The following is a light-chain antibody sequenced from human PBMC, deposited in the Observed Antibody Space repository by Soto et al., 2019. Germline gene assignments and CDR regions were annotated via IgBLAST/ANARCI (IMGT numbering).Light chain of an antibody. Sequence: ETVMTQSPATLSVSPGERATLSCRASQSGNSNLAWYQQKLGQAPRVLIYGASTRATGIPDRFSGSGSGTEFILTISSLQSEDFAVYYCQEYNTWPWTFGQGTKVDIK. CDR1: QSGNSN. V-gene: IGKV3-15*01. CDR3: QEYNTWPWT. CDR2: GAS. J-gene: IGKJ1*01.